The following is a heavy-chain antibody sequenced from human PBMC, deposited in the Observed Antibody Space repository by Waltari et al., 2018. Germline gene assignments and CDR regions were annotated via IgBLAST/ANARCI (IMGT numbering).Heavy chain of an antibody. CDR1: GGSISSYY. CDR2: IYYSGST. Sequence: QVQLQESGPGLVKPSETLSLTCTVSGGSISSYYWSWIRQPPGKGLEWIGYIYYSGSTNYHPSLKSRVTISVDTSKNQFSLKLSSVTAADTAVYYCARDRGDGTHPNYYYYMDVWGKGTTVTVSS. V-gene: IGHV4-59*01. J-gene: IGHJ6*03. D-gene: IGHD3-10*01. CDR3: ARDRGDGTHPNYYYYMDV.